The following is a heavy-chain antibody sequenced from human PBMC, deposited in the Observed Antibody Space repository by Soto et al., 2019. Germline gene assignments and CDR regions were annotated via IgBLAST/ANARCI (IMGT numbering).Heavy chain of an antibody. CDR2: VSHSGIA. CDR1: GASFAGYY. J-gene: IGHJ2*01. V-gene: IGHV4-34*01. Sequence: QVQLQQWGAGLLKPSETLSLTCTVYGASFAGYYWTWLRQSPGKGLEWIGEVSHSGIAKYNPSLGSRVTISLDTSNNQFSLDLTSVTAADTAVYYRARYGGTSIWYFDIWGRGTLVSVSS. CDR3: ARYGGTSIWYFDI. D-gene: IGHD2-15*01.